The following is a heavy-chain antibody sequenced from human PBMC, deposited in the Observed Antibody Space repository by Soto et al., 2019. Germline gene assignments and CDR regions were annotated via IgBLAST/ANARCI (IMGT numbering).Heavy chain of an antibody. V-gene: IGHV3-11*05. CDR2: ISRSSSDT. D-gene: IGHD3-9*01. Sequence: GGSLRLSCAASGFTFSDYYMSWIRQAPGKGLEWVSYISRSSSDTNYADSVKGRFTISRDNAKNSLYLQMNSLRAEDTAVYYCARGGDWYLDYWGQGTLVTVSS. CDR3: ARGGDWYLDY. CDR1: GFTFSDYY. J-gene: IGHJ4*02.